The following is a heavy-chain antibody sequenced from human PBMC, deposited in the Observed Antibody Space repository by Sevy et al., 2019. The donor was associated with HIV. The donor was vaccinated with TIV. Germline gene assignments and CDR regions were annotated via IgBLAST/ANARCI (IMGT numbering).Heavy chain of an antibody. Sequence: GGSLRLSYVGSGFSFSSDAMSWVRQAPGKGLQWVATVSVSGGSTYYADSVRGRFSITRDNSKNTLYVKMNSLRAEDTAVYYCARVGGGGYYDPWSGYLEFDPWGQGTLVTVSS. V-gene: IGHV3-23*01. D-gene: IGHD3-3*01. CDR2: VSVSGGST. CDR3: ARVGGGGYYDPWSGYLEFDP. J-gene: IGHJ5*02. CDR1: GFSFSSDA.